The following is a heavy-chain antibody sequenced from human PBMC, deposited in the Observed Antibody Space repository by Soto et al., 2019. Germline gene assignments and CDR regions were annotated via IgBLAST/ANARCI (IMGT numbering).Heavy chain of an antibody. CDR3: ARRGVDIESSILSSYYMGV. J-gene: IGHJ6*03. CDR2: IYYTGST. CDR1: GDSITRTS. D-gene: IGHD5-12*01. Sequence: QVQLQESGPGLVRPSETLSLTCTVSGDSITRTSWSWIRQPPGKGLQWIGLIYYTGSTSYNPSLKSRVTRPLVKSKTQCSLGLTSVSGGDTAMNYCARRGVDIESSILSSYYMGVWGKGTTVTVSS. V-gene: IGHV4-59*08.